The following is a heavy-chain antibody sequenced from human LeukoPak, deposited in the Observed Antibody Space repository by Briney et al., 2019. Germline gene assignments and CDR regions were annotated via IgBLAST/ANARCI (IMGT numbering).Heavy chain of an antibody. J-gene: IGHJ4*02. Sequence: ASVKVSCKPSRYTFTGYFIHWVRQAPGQGLEWMGWINPDSGGTKYAQKFQGRVTVTRDTSISTAYMALSRLTSDDTALYYCARCPSSGAWQYYVDSWGQGTLVTVSS. CDR1: RYTFTGYF. CDR3: ARCPSSGAWQYYVDS. D-gene: IGHD3-22*01. CDR2: INPDSGGT. V-gene: IGHV1-2*02.